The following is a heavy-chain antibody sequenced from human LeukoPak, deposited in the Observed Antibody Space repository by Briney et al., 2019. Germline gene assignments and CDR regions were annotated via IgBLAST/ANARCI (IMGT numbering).Heavy chain of an antibody. V-gene: IGHV3-21*01. J-gene: IGHJ6*02. CDR3: ARVGIPKLRYFDWSPFPNYGMDV. D-gene: IGHD3-9*01. CDR2: ISSSSSYI. Sequence: GGSLRLSCAASGFTFSSYSMNWVRQAPGKGLEWVSSISSSSSYIYYADSVKGRFTISRDNAKNSLYLQMNSLRAEDTAVYYCARVGIPKLRYFDWSPFPNYGMDVWGQGTTVTVSS. CDR1: GFTFSSYS.